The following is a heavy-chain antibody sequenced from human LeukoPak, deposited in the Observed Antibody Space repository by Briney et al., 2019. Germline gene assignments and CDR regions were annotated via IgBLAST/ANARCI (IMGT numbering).Heavy chain of an antibody. CDR1: GGSISSIIYY. CDR3: ARVGGSYFPPYYYYYMDV. D-gene: IGHD1-26*01. J-gene: IGHJ6*03. Sequence: SETLSLTCTVSGGSISSIIYYWNWIRQPPGKGLEWIGSIYYSGNTYYNPSLKSRVTISVDTSKNQFSLKLSSVTAADTAVYYCARVGGSYFPPYYYYYMDVWGKGTTVTISS. V-gene: IGHV4-39*01. CDR2: IYYSGNT.